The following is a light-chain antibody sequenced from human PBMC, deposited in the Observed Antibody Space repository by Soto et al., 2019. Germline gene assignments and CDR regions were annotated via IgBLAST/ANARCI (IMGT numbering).Light chain of an antibody. Sequence: QSALTQPPSASGSPGQSVTISCTGTSSDVGGYNYVSWHQQHPGKAPKLMIYEVSKRSSGVPDRFSGSKSGNTASLTVSGLQAEDEADNYCSSYVGSNNFSYVFGTGTKLTVL. V-gene: IGLV2-8*01. CDR1: SSDVGGYNY. CDR3: SSYVGSNNFSYV. J-gene: IGLJ1*01. CDR2: EVS.